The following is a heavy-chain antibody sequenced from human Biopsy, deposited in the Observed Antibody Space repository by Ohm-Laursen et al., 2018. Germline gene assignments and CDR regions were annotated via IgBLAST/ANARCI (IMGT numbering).Heavy chain of an antibody. CDR3: ARHGSQGYCTGGSCVDY. Sequence: TLSLTCTVSGGSISSNYYYWGWIRQPPGKGLEWIGSIYYRGNTNYNPSLKSRVTISVDTSKNQFSLRLSSATAADTAVFYCARHGSQGYCTGGSCVDYWGQGAPVTVSS. D-gene: IGHD2-15*01. CDR1: GGSISSNYYY. CDR2: IYYRGNT. V-gene: IGHV4-39*01. J-gene: IGHJ4*02.